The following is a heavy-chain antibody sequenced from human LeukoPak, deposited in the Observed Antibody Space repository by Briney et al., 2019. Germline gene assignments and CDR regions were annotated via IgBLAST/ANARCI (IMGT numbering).Heavy chain of an antibody. V-gene: IGHV3-74*01. D-gene: IGHD5-18*01. CDR2: ISGDGSST. CDR1: EFTFSSYW. J-gene: IGHJ4*02. Sequence: GGSLRLSYAASEFTFSSYWMHWVRQAPGKGLVWVSRISGDGSSTSYADSVKGRFTISRDNAKNTLYLQMNSLRAEDTAVYYCARDLGYSYDHPFDYWGQGTLVTVSS. CDR3: ARDLGYSYDHPFDY.